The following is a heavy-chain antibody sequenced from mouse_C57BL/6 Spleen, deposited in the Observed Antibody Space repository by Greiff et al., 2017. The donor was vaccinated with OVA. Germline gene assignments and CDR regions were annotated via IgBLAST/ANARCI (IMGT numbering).Heavy chain of an antibody. CDR1: GFSFNTYA. CDR3: VRQAYYCAMDY. D-gene: IGHD6-1*01. J-gene: IGHJ4*01. V-gene: IGHV10-1*01. Sequence: DVMLVESGGGLVQPKGSLKLSCAASGFSFNTYAMNWVRQAPGKGLEWVARIRSKSNNYATYYADSVKDRFTISRDDSESMLYLQMNNLKTEDTAMYYCVRQAYYCAMDYWGQGTSVTVSS. CDR2: IRSKSNNYAT.